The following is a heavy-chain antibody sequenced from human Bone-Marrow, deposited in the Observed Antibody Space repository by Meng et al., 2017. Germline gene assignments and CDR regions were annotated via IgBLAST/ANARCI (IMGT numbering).Heavy chain of an antibody. CDR1: GYTFTTYV. J-gene: IGHJ5*02. CDR3: ARVSAKYCSGGSCYSWFDP. D-gene: IGHD2-15*01. CDR2: ISTYNGNT. V-gene: IGHV1-18*01. Sequence: ASVKVSCKASGYTFTTYVISWVRQAPGQGLEWMGWISTYNGNTNNAQKLQGRLTMTTDTPTTTAYMELRSLRSDDTAVYYCARVSAKYCSGGSCYSWFDPWGQGTLVTVSS.